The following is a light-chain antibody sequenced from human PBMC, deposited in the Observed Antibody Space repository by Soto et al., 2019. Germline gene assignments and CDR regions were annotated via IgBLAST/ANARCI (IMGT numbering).Light chain of an antibody. CDR1: QSVSSSY. Sequence: EIVLTQSPGTLSLSPGERATLSCRASQSVSSSYLAWYQQKPGQAPRLLMSAASSRATGIPDRFSGSGSGTDFTLTISRLEAEDFAVYYCRQSSSSPITFGQGTRLEIK. J-gene: IGKJ5*01. V-gene: IGKV3-20*01. CDR3: RQSSSSPIT. CDR2: AAS.